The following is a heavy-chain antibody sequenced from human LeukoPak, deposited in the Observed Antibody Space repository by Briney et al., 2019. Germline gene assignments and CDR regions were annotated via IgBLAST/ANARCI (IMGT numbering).Heavy chain of an antibody. CDR3: ASFNYDILTGYYDDY. J-gene: IGHJ4*02. Sequence: GASVKVSCKASGYTFTSYGISWVRQAPGQGLEWMGWISAYNGNTNYAQKFQGRVTMTRDTSISTAYMELSRLRSDDTAVYYCASFNYDILTGYYDDYWGQGTLVTVSS. D-gene: IGHD3-9*01. CDR1: GYTFTSYG. CDR2: ISAYNGNT. V-gene: IGHV1-18*01.